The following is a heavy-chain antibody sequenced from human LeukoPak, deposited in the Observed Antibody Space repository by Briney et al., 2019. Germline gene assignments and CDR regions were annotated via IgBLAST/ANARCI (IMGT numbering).Heavy chain of an antibody. D-gene: IGHD1-26*01. J-gene: IGHJ4*02. Sequence: FTFXGXWXXWGRQXPGKXLECVSNINQAVTATSYLAPVQGRFTISTDNPKRSLYLQMNSLRAEDTAVYYCATDQVGPEDWGQGTLVTVSS. V-gene: IGHV3-7*01. CDR1: FTFXGXW. CDR3: ATDQVGPED. CDR2: INQAVTAT.